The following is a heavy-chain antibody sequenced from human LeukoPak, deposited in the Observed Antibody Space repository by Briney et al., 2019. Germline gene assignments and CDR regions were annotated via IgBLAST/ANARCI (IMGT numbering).Heavy chain of an antibody. V-gene: IGHV4-59*01. CDR2: IYYSGST. J-gene: IGHJ5*02. D-gene: IGHD3-16*02. Sequence: PSETLSLTCTVSGASISSDYWNWIRQPPGRGLEWIGYIYYSGSTNYNPSLKSRVTISVDTSKNQFSLKLSSVTAADTAVYYCARVANYDYLWGSYREGPDWFDPWGQGTLVIVSS. CDR3: ARVANYDYLWGSYREGPDWFDP. CDR1: GASISSDY.